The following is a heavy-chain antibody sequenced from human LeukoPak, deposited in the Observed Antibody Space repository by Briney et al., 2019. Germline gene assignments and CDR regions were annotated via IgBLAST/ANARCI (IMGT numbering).Heavy chain of an antibody. V-gene: IGHV1-2*02. J-gene: IGHJ5*02. CDR2: INPNSGGT. Sequence: ASVKVSCKASGYTFTGYYMHWVRQAPRQGLEWMGWINPNSGGTNYAQKFQGRVTMTRDTSISTAYMELSRLRSDDTAVYYCARDRGGSWYDWFDPWGQGTLVTVSS. D-gene: IGHD6-13*01. CDR3: ARDRGGSWYDWFDP. CDR1: GYTFTGYY.